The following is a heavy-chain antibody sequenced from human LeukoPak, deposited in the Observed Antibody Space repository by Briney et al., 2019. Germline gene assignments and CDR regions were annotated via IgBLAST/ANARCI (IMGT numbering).Heavy chain of an antibody. V-gene: IGHV4-34*01. CDR3: ARIAARYSHYRDV. CDR1: GGSFSGYY. D-gene: IGHD6-6*01. Sequence: SETLSLTCAVYGGSFSGYYWSWIRQPPRKGLEWIGEINHSGSTNYNPSLKSRVTISVDTSKNQFSLKLSSVTAADTAVYYCARIAARYSHYRDVWGKGTTVTVSS. J-gene: IGHJ6*03. CDR2: INHSGST.